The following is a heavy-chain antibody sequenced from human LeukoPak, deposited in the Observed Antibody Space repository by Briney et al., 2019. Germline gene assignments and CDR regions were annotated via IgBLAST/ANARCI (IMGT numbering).Heavy chain of an antibody. D-gene: IGHD4-17*01. CDR1: GFTFRNYW. V-gene: IGHV3-74*01. Sequence: GRSLRLSCAASGFTFRNYWMHWVRQAPGKGLVWVSRINSDGSSTSYADSVKGRFTISRDNAKNTLYLQMNSLRAEDTAMYYCTRGDYGAYGYDAFDIWGQGTMVTVSS. J-gene: IGHJ3*02. CDR3: TRGDYGAYGYDAFDI. CDR2: INSDGSST.